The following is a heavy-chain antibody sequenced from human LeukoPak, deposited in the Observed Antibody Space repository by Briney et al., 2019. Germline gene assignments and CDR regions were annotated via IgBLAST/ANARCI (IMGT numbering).Heavy chain of an antibody. J-gene: IGHJ4*02. V-gene: IGHV3-33*08. D-gene: IGHD3-10*01. CDR2: IWYDGSNK. Sequence: GRSLRLSCAASGFTFSSYAMHWVRQAPGKGLEWVAVIWYDGSNKYYADSVKGRFTISRDNSKNTLYLQMNSLRAEDTAVYYCARDRYYGTEFDYWGQGTLVTVSS. CDR3: ARDRYYGTEFDY. CDR1: GFTFSSYA.